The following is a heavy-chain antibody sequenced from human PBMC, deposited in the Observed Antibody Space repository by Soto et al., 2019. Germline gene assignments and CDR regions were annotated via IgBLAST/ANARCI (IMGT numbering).Heavy chain of an antibody. D-gene: IGHD6-19*01. CDR1: GFTFSSYA. CDR3: AKPGISSGWYPGYWFDP. CDR2: ISGSGGST. J-gene: IGHJ5*02. Sequence: PGGSLRLSCAASGFTFSSYAMSWVRQAPGKGLEWVSAISGSGGSTYYADSVKGRFTISRDNSKNTLYLQMNSLRAEDTAVYYCAKPGISSGWYPGYWFDPWGQGTLVTVSS. V-gene: IGHV3-23*01.